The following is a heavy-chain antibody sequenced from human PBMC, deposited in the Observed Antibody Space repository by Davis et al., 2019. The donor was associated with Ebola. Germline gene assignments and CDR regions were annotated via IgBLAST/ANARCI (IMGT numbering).Heavy chain of an antibody. J-gene: IGHJ5*01. V-gene: IGHV3-21*04. CDR1: GFSFRTSA. CDR2: ISSSSTYI. Sequence: GGSLRLSCAASGFSFRTSAMGWVRQAPGKGLEWVSSISSSSTYIYYADSVKGRFTISRDNAKNSLYLQMNSLKASDTAMYHCARRATAHVALGLNWFDSWGQGTLVTVSS. D-gene: IGHD5-18*01. CDR3: ARRATAHVALGLNWFDS.